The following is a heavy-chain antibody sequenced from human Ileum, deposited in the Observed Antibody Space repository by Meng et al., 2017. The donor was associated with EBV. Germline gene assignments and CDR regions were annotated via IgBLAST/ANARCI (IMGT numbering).Heavy chain of an antibody. J-gene: IGHJ5*02. Sequence: HVQVEESGPGRVKPSETLSLTCTVSGGSLSGYYWSWIRQPPGKGLEWIGYIYYSGNANYNPSLKSRLRLSVDTSKNQFSLNLDSVTAADTAVYYCARTRGSAGAGADPWGQGTLVTVSS. CDR3: ARTRGSAGAGADP. CDR1: GGSLSGYY. D-gene: IGHD6-19*01. CDR2: IYYSGNA. V-gene: IGHV4-59*13.